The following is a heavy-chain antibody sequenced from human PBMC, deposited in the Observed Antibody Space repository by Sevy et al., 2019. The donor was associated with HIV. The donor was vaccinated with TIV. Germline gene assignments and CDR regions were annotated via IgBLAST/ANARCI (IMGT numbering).Heavy chain of an antibody. CDR1: GFTFSDYA. V-gene: IGHV3-23*01. CDR3: AKTINSGGGVVPAANYYYYGLDV. J-gene: IGHJ6*02. Sequence: GGSVRLSCAASGFTFSDYAMNWVRQAPGKGLEWVSAINGKGRSTHYTDSVEGRFTISRDNAKSTLYLEMNSLRVEDTAVYYCAKTINSGGGVVPAANYYYYGLDVWGQGTTVTVSS. D-gene: IGHD2-2*01. CDR2: INGKGRST.